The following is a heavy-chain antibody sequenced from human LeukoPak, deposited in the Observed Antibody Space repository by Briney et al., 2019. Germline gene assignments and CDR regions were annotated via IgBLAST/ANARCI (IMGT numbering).Heavy chain of an antibody. V-gene: IGHV4-30-4*01. J-gene: IGHJ4*02. D-gene: IGHD7-27*01. CDR1: GGSISSGNCY. CDR2: IYYSGGT. CDR3: ARAGETGEFDY. Sequence: SQTLSLTCTVSGGSISSGNCYWSWIRQPPGKGLEWIGSIYYSGGTYYNPSLKSRVTISVDTSRNQFSLRLSSVAAADTAVYYCARAGETGEFDYWGQGTLVTVSS.